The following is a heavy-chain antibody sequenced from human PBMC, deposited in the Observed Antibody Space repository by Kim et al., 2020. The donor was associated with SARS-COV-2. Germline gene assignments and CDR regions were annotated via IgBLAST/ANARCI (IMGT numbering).Heavy chain of an antibody. J-gene: IGHJ4*02. CDR3: ARDPGGLAAGTLDN. Sequence: KVSCKTSGGTFSTYTICWVRQAPGQGLEWLGRIVPFLDSTNYAQKFQGRITITADKSTNTAYMELSSLTSEDTAVYFCARDPGGLAAGTLDNWGQGALVIVSS. D-gene: IGHD6-13*01. CDR1: GGTFSTYT. CDR2: IVPFLDST. V-gene: IGHV1-69*08.